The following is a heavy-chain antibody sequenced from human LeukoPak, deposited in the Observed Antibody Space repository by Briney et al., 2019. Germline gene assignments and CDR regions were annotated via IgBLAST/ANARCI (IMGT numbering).Heavy chain of an antibody. J-gene: IGHJ3*02. CDR2: MNPNSGNT. V-gene: IGHV1-8*03. D-gene: IGHD1-26*01. CDR3: ARGPSELGAFDI. Sequence: ASVKVSCKASGYTFTSYDINWVRQATGQGLVWMGWMNPNSGNTGYAQKFQGRVTITRNTSISTAYMELSSLRSEDTAVYYCARGPSELGAFDIWGQGTMVTVSS. CDR1: GYTFTSYD.